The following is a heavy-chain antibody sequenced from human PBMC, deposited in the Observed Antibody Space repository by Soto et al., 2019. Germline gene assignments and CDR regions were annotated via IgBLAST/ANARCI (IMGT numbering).Heavy chain of an antibody. J-gene: IGHJ3*02. V-gene: IGHV2-5*01. Sequence: QITLKESGPTLVKPTQTLTLTCTFSGLSLSTSGVDVGWIRQPPGKALEWLALIYWNDEKYYRPSLKRRLTITKDTSKNQVVLTMTHMDPVDTVTHYCAHTTWGREVFDIWGQGTMVTVSS. CDR3: AHTTWGREVFDI. CDR2: IYWNDEK. CDR1: GLSLSTSGVD. D-gene: IGHD3-16*01.